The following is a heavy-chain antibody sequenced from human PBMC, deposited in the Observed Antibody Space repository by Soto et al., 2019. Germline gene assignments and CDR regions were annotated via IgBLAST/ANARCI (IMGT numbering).Heavy chain of an antibody. D-gene: IGHD1-1*01. J-gene: IGHJ4*02. CDR2: IIPIFGTA. V-gene: IGHV1-69*06. CDR1: GGPFSSYA. Sequence: SVKVSCKASGGPFSSYAISWVRQAPGQGLEWMGGIIPIFGTANYAQKFQGRVTMTEDTSTDTAYMELSSLRSEDTAVYYCATGSYNWNDGGFDYWGQGTRVTVSS. CDR3: ATGSYNWNDGGFDY.